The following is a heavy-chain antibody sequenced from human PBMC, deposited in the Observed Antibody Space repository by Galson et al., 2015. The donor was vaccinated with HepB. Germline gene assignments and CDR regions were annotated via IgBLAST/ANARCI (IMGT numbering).Heavy chain of an antibody. CDR3: ARQRVLPTKSFDY. J-gene: IGHJ4*02. CDR2: INHSGST. Sequence: ETLSLTCAVYGGSFSGYYWSWIRQPPGKGLEWIGEINHSGSTNYNPSLKSRVTISVDTSKNQFSLKLSSVTAADTAVYYCARQRVLPTKSFDYWGQGTLVTVSS. CDR1: GGSFSGYY. D-gene: IGHD2-8*01. V-gene: IGHV4-34*01.